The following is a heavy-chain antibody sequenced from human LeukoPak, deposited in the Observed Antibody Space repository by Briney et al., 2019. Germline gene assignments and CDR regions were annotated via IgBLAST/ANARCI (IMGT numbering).Heavy chain of an antibody. V-gene: IGHV5-51*03. J-gene: IGHJ4*02. D-gene: IGHD5-12*01. CDR3: ARYRGYSGYDLNY. CDR2: IYPGGSDT. Sequence: GESLKISCKGSGYSFTSYWIGWVRQMPGKGLEWMGIIYPGGSDTRYIPSFQGQVTISADKSISTAYLQWSSLKASDTAMYYCARYRGYSGYDLNYWGQGTLVTVSS. CDR1: GYSFTSYW.